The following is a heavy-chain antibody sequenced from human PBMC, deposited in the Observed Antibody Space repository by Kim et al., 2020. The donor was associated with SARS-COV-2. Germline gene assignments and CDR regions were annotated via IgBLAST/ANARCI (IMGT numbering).Heavy chain of an antibody. CDR3: AGSQSGWFSWGDY. J-gene: IGHJ4*02. V-gene: IGHV3-48*03. CDR1: MITLSGYE. Sequence: GGSLRLSCAASMITLSGYEINWVRQAPGKGLEWVALTNGGGNKYYGASVKGRFTISRDSSKHSVDLLMNSLRAEDTGVYYCAGSQSGWFSWGDYWGQGSLVTVSS. D-gene: IGHD6-13*01. CDR2: TNGGGNK.